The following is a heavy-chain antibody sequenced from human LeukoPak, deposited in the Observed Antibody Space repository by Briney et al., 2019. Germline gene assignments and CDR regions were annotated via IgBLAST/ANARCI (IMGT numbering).Heavy chain of an antibody. J-gene: IGHJ4*02. CDR3: ARTNFLYCSSSTCLFDY. V-gene: IGHV1-2*07. CDR1: GYTFTNYY. Sequence: ASVKVSCKASGYTFTNYYMHCVPQAPGQGFEWMGGINPNDGDTNYAHKFQVRVTMTRDTSISTAPMEVSRLRSADTAVYYCARTNFLYCSSSTCLFDYWGQGTLVTVSS. D-gene: IGHD2-2*01. CDR2: INPNDGDT.